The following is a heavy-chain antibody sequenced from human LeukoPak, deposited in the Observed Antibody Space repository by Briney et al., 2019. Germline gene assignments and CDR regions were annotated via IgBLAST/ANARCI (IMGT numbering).Heavy chain of an antibody. J-gene: IGHJ4*02. V-gene: IGHV1-69*13. CDR3: ARGCGRRSTSCPHLY. Sequence: SVKVSCKASGYTFTSYYMHWVRQAPGQGLEWMGGIIPIFGTANYAQKFQGRVTITADESTSTAYMELSSLRSEDTAVYYCARGCGRRSTSCPHLYWGQGTLVTVSS. D-gene: IGHD2-2*01. CDR1: GYTFTSYY. CDR2: IIPIFGTA.